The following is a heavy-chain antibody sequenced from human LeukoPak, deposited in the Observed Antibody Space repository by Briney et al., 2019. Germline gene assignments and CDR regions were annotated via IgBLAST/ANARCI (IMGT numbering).Heavy chain of an antibody. V-gene: IGHV4-59*08. J-gene: IGHJ4*02. CDR2: IYYSGST. CDR1: GGSISSYY. D-gene: IGHD2-15*01. Sequence: SETLSLTCTVSGGSISSYYWSWIRQPPGKGLEWIGYIYYSGSTNYNPSLKSRVTISVDTSKNQFSLKLSSVTAADTAVYYCARLFRYCSGGSCYSEDYWGQGTLVTVSS. CDR3: ARLFRYCSGGSCYSEDY.